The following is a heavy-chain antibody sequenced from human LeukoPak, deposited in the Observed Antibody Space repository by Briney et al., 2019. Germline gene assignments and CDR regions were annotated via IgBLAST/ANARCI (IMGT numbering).Heavy chain of an antibody. CDR2: IKQDGSEK. CDR1: GVTFSSYW. Sequence: WGSLRLSCAASGVTFSSYWMSWVRQPPGKGLEWVANIKQDGSEKYYVVSVKARITISREKVKNSLYLQMNSLSAEDKAVYYCGRVRYWGQGTLVTVSS. J-gene: IGHJ4*02. V-gene: IGHV3-7*01. CDR3: GRVRY.